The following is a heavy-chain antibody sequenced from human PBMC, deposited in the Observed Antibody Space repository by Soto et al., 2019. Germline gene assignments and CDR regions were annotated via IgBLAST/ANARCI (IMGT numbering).Heavy chain of an antibody. V-gene: IGHV3-53*01. CDR1: GFNVTNTY. CDR2: IYPGFST. Sequence: PGGSLRLSCAVSGFNVTNTYMSWVRQAPGKGLEWVSVIYPGFSTFYADSVKGRFTVSRDDSKHTVSLQMNSLRAEDTAVYYCARDRSDSSRDDSFDIWGQGTMVTVSS. CDR3: ARDRSDSSRDDSFDI. J-gene: IGHJ3*02. D-gene: IGHD6-6*01.